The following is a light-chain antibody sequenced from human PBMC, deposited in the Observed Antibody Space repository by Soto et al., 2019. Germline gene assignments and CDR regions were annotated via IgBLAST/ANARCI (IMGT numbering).Light chain of an antibody. CDR2: AAS. V-gene: IGKV1-16*01. CDR1: QDVNNF. CDR3: QQYNTFPLT. J-gene: IGKJ4*01. Sequence: DIQMTQSPSSLSASVGDRVIITCRASQDVNNFLAWFQQKPGKAPKSLIYAASNLQSGVPSRFSGSKSGTDFTLTISSLQPEDFATYYCQQYNTFPLTFGGGTKVDIK.